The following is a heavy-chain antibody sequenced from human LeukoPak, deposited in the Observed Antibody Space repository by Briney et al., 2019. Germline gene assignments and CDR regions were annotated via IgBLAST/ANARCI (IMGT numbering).Heavy chain of an antibody. CDR3: ARASLPSKRDYDYVWGSYRPSYYYYYMDV. Sequence: RSSETLSLTCAVYGGSFSGYYWSWIRQPPGKGLEWIGEINHSGSTNYNPSLKSRVTISVDTSKNQFSLKLSSVTAADTAVYYCARASLPSKRDYDYVWGSYRPSYYYYYMDVWGKGTTVTVSS. D-gene: IGHD3-16*02. CDR2: INHSGST. V-gene: IGHV4-34*01. CDR1: GGSFSGYY. J-gene: IGHJ6*03.